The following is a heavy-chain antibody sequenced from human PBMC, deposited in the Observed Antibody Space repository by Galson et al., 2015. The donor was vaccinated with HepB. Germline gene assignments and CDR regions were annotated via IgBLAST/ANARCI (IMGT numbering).Heavy chain of an antibody. CDR2: INHSGST. V-gene: IGHV4-34*01. Sequence: LSLTCAVYGGSFSGYYWSWIRQPPGKGLEWIGEINHSGSTNYNPSLRSRVTISVDTSKNQFTLKLSSVTAADTAVYYCAEGDYSGNSNYWGQGTLVTVSS. CDR3: AEGDYSGNSNY. D-gene: IGHD4-23*01. CDR1: GGSFSGYY. J-gene: IGHJ4*02.